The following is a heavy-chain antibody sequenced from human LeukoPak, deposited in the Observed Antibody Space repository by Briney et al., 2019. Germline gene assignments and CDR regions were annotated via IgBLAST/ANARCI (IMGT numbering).Heavy chain of an antibody. CDR2: ISSSGSTI. CDR1: GFTFSDYY. CDR3: ARDPTLTILGVVRVDHFDY. D-gene: IGHD3-3*01. J-gene: IGHJ4*02. V-gene: IGHV3-11*04. Sequence: GGSLRLSCAASGFTFSDYYMSWIRQAPGKGLEWVSYISSSGSTIYYADSVKGRFTISRDNAKNSLYLQMNSLRAEDTAVYYCARDPTLTILGVVRVDHFDYWGQGTLVTVSS.